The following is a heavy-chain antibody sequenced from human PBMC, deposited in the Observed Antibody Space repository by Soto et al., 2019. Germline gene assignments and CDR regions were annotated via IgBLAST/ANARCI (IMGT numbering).Heavy chain of an antibody. V-gene: IGHV3-21*01. CDR1: GFTFSSYS. CDR3: ARGVLMLYAMCGHNDI. Sequence: EVQLVESGGGLVKPGGSLRLSCAASGFTFSSYSMNWVRQAPGKGLEWVSSISSSSSNIYYADSVKSRFTISSNNAKNSLYLQMNSLRAEDTAVYYCARGVLMLYAMCGHNDIWGQGTMVTVSS. D-gene: IGHD2-8*01. CDR2: ISSSSSNI. J-gene: IGHJ3*02.